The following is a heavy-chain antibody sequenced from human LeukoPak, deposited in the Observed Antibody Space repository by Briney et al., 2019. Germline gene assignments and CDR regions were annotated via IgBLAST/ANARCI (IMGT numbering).Heavy chain of an antibody. CDR1: GGSFSGYY. D-gene: IGHD4-17*01. V-gene: IGHV4-34*01. J-gene: IGHJ4*02. CDR3: ARDSTVTRKIDY. Sequence: SETLSLTCAVYGGSFSGYYWSWIRQPPGKGLEWIGEINHSGSTNYNPSLKSRVTISVDTSKNQFSPKLSSVTAADTAVYYCARDSTVTRKIDYWGQGTLVTVSS. CDR2: INHSGST.